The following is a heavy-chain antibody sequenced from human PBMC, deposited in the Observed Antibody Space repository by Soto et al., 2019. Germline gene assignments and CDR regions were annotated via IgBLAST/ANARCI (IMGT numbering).Heavy chain of an antibody. J-gene: IGHJ4*02. Sequence: GGSLRLSCAASGFTFSDYYMSWVRQAPGKGLEWLSYSSDSGTFTRYADSVKGRFSISRDNAKNSLYLQINSLRGEDTAIYYCARSGDNYNLLDYWGQGTPVTVSS. CDR2: SSDSGTFT. CDR1: GFTFSDYY. V-gene: IGHV3-11*06. D-gene: IGHD1-1*01. CDR3: ARSGDNYNLLDY.